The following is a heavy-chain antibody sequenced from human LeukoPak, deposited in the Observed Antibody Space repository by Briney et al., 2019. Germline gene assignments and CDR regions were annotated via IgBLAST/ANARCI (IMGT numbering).Heavy chain of an antibody. D-gene: IGHD2-15*01. CDR2: INWNGGNT. J-gene: IGHJ4*02. V-gene: IGHV3-20*04. CDR1: GFTFDDYG. CDR3: ARAEYCSGGSCYSLDY. Sequence: GGSLRLSCAASGFTFDDYGMSWVRQAPGKGLEWVSGINWNGGNTGYADSVKGRFTISRDNAKNSLYLHMNSLRAEDTAWYYCARAEYCSGGSCYSLDYWGQGTLVIVSS.